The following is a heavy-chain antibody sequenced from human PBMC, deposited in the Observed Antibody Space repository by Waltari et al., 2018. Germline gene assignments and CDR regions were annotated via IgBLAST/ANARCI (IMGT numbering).Heavy chain of an antibody. CDR3: AREIRGTGYFPDAFDI. V-gene: IGHV3-48*01. CDR2: IINSRTTI. Sequence: EVQLVESGGGSVQPGGSLRLPCAASDFTFSRYSRNWVRQAPGQGLEWFAYIINSRTTIYYADSVNGRFTISRDNDQNSLYLQMNSLRAEDTAVYYCAREIRGTGYFPDAFDIWGQGTMVTVSS. J-gene: IGHJ3*02. CDR1: DFTFSRYS. D-gene: IGHD3-9*01.